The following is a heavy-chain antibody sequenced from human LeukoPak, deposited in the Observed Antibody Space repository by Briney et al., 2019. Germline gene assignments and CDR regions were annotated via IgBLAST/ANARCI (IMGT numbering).Heavy chain of an antibody. J-gene: IGHJ4*02. CDR3: ARDRLLDY. V-gene: IGHV3-30-3*01. Sequence: GRSLRLSCAASGFTFSTYAMHWVRQAPGKGLEWVAVISYDGSNKYYADSVKGRFTFSRDNSKNTLYLQMNSLRAEDTAVYYCARDRLLDYWGQGTLVTVSS. CDR1: GFTFSTYA. CDR2: ISYDGSNK. D-gene: IGHD6-25*01.